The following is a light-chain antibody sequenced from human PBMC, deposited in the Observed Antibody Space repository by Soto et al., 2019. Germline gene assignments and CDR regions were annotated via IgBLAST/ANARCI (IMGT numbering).Light chain of an antibody. Sequence: EIVMTQSPATLSVSPGERAALSCRASQSVSSNFAWYQQKPGQAPRLLIYGASTRATGIPARFSGSGSGTDFTLTISSLQSEDFAVYYCQQRSNWPPTFGGGTKVEIK. CDR3: QQRSNWPPT. CDR2: GAS. V-gene: IGKV3-15*01. CDR1: QSVSSN. J-gene: IGKJ4*01.